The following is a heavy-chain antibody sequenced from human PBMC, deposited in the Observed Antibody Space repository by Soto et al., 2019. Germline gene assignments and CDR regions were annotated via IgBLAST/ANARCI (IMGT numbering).Heavy chain of an antibody. CDR2: ITGSGTAM. Sequence: GGSLRLSCAASGFTFSSYEMDWVRQAPGKGLEWVAHITGSGTAMYADSVKGRIIISRDNAKNSLSLQMNSLRAEDTAIYYCTKEKSVMYSGYDAFDIWGQGTMVTVSS. CDR1: GFTFSSYE. J-gene: IGHJ3*02. V-gene: IGHV3-48*03. D-gene: IGHD5-12*01. CDR3: TKEKSVMYSGYDAFDI.